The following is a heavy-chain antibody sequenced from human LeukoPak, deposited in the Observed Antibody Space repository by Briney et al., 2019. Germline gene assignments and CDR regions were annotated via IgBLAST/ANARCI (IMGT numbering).Heavy chain of an antibody. CDR3: ASIYCAGGSCYDRGGDF. CDR1: GYTFTGYY. V-gene: IGHV1-2*02. CDR2: INPKSGGT. D-gene: IGHD2-15*01. Sequence: ASVKVSCKASGYTFTGYYMHWVRQAPGQGREWMGWINPKSGGTNYAQKFQGRVTMTRDTSISTAYMELNRLRSDDTAMYYCASIYCAGGSCYDRGGDFWGQGTQVTVSS. J-gene: IGHJ4*02.